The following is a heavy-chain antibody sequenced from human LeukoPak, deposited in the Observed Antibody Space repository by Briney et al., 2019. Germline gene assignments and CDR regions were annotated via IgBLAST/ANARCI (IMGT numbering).Heavy chain of an antibody. D-gene: IGHD6-13*01. Sequence: GGSLRLSCAASGFTFSRNSMNWVRQAPGKGLEWVSSISTSSSYINYADSVKGRFTISRDNAKNSLYLQMNSLRAEDTAVYYCARAPGYRGFLDYWGQGTLVTVSS. CDR3: ARAPGYRGFLDY. J-gene: IGHJ4*02. CDR1: GFTFSRNS. V-gene: IGHV3-21*01. CDR2: ISTSSSYI.